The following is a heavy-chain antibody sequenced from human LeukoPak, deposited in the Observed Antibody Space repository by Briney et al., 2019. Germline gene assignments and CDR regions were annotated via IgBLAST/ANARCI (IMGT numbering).Heavy chain of an antibody. CDR2: INPSGGST. CDR1: GYTFTGYY. V-gene: IGHV1-46*01. D-gene: IGHD3-22*01. Sequence: ASVKVSCKASGYTFTGYYMHWVRQAPGQGLEWMGIINPSGGSTSYAQKFQGRVTMTRDTSTSTVYMELSSLRSEDTAVYYCARGLYYYDSSGYSDYWGQGTLVTVSS. CDR3: ARGLYYYDSSGYSDY. J-gene: IGHJ4*02.